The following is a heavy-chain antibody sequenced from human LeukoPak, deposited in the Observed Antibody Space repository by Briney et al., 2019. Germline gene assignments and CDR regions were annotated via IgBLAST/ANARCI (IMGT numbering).Heavy chain of an antibody. CDR3: ARVGLDSSSWYQKFDY. CDR1: GYTFTSYY. Sequence: GASVKVSCKASGYTFTSYYMHWVRQAPGQGLEWMGIINPSGGSTSYAQKFQGRVTMTRDMSTSTVYMELSSLRFEDTAVHYCARVGLDSSSWYQKFDYWGQGTLVTVSS. J-gene: IGHJ4*02. V-gene: IGHV1-46*01. D-gene: IGHD6-13*01. CDR2: INPSGGST.